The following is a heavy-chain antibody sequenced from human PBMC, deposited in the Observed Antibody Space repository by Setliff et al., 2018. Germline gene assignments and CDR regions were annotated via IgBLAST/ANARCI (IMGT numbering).Heavy chain of an antibody. CDR3: TRSRGPRVVLAADFDF. J-gene: IGHJ4*02. D-gene: IGHD3-16*01. CDR2: ISPYSGES. Sequence: ASVKVSCKTSGFRFTSFGFGWVRQAPGQGLEWMGWISPYSGESNYAQKFQDRLTVTADTSTKTIYMELRSLTSDDTAVYFCTRSRGPRVVLAADFDFWGQGTLVTVSS. V-gene: IGHV1-18*04. CDR1: GFRFTSFG.